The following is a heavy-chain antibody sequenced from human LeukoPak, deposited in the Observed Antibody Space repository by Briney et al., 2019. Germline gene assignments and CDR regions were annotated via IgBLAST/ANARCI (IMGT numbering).Heavy chain of an antibody. V-gene: IGHV3-23*01. CDR2: ISDGGHHT. CDR1: GTTFTYG. Sequence: GGSLRLSCAASGTTFTYGMSWVRQAPGKGLEWVSSISDGGHHTYYAESVKGRFTISRDNSKNTLYLQMDSLRAEDTAVYYCAKVISSYSGYDSYWGQGTRVTVYS. J-gene: IGHJ4*02. D-gene: IGHD5-12*01. CDR3: AKVISSYSGYDSY.